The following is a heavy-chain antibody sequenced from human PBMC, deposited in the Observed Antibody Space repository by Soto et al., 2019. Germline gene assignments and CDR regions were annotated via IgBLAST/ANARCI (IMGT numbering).Heavy chain of an antibody. Sequence: ASVKVSCNAAGDTFSSYYLNWVRQAPGQGLEWMGVINPHGGSTKYAQKFQGRVTMTRDTSRSTVYMELRSLRSDDTAIYYCARSSGGNFGIIIEGSNWFDPWGQGTLVTVSS. V-gene: IGHV1-46*01. D-gene: IGHD3-3*01. J-gene: IGHJ5*02. CDR1: GDTFSSYY. CDR2: INPHGGST. CDR3: ARSSGGNFGIIIEGSNWFDP.